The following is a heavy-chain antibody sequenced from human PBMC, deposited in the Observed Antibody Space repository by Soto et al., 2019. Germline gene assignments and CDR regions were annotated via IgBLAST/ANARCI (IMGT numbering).Heavy chain of an antibody. CDR1: GDSISSGGYY. CDR2: IYYTGSA. Sequence: SETLSLTCTVSGDSISSGGYYWTWIRQHPGMGLEWIGYIYYTGSAYYNPSLKSRVTISVDTSENQFSLTLSSVTAADTAVYYCARDQEVNYSDYGGSDYYYGMDVWGQGTPVTVSS. J-gene: IGHJ6*02. D-gene: IGHD4-17*01. V-gene: IGHV4-31*03. CDR3: ARDQEVNYSDYGGSDYYYGMDV.